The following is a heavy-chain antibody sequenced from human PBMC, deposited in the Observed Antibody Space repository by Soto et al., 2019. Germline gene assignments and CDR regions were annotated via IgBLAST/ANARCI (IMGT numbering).Heavy chain of an antibody. V-gene: IGHV4-31*03. CDR1: GGSISSGGYY. D-gene: IGHD4-4*01. CDR2: IYYSGNT. CDR3: AGSGTVTILDY. Sequence: PSVTXSLTCTVSGGSISSGGYYWSWIRQHPGKGLEWIGYIYYSGNTYYNPSLKSRVTISVDTSKNQFSLKLSSVTAADTAVYYCAGSGTVTILDYWGQGTLVTVSS. J-gene: IGHJ4*02.